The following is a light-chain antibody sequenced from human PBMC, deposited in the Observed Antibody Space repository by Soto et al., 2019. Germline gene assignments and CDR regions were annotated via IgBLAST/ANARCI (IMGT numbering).Light chain of an antibody. CDR2: GAS. CDR1: QSVSSSY. CDR3: QQYGSSPRRT. V-gene: IGKV3-20*01. Sequence: IVLTQSPGTLSLSPVERATLSCMASQSVSSSYLAWYQQKPGQAPRLLIYGASSRATGIPDRFSGSGSGTDFTLTISRLEPEDFAVYYCQQYGSSPRRTFGQGTKVDIK. J-gene: IGKJ1*01.